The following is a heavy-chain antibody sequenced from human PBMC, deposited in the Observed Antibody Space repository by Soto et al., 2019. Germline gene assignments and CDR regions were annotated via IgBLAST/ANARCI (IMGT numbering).Heavy chain of an antibody. CDR3: ASGENWFDP. Sequence: KPSETLSLTCNVSGGSISNYYWTWVRQSPEKGLEWIGYMYYNGNITYNPSLKSRVTISLDTSKNQFSLTLKSVTAAAMAVYYCASGENWFDPWGQRVLVAVSS. J-gene: IGHJ5*02. CDR2: MYYNGNI. V-gene: IGHV4-59*12. D-gene: IGHD7-27*01. CDR1: GGSISNYY.